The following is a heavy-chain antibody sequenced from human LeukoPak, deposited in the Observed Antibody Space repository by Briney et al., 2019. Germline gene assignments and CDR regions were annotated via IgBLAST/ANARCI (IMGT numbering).Heavy chain of an antibody. Sequence: GGSLRLSCAASGFTFSSYSMNWVRQAPGKGLEWVSYISSSSSTIYYADSVKGRFTISRDNAKNSLYLQVNSLRAEDTAVYYCARGEWEPREALYYYYYMDVWGKGTTVTVSS. V-gene: IGHV3-48*01. D-gene: IGHD1-26*01. J-gene: IGHJ6*03. CDR1: GFTFSSYS. CDR2: ISSSSSTI. CDR3: ARGEWEPREALYYYYYMDV.